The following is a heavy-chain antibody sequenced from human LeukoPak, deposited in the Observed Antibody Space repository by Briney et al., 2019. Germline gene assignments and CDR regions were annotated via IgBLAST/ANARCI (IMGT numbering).Heavy chain of an antibody. CDR3: AKDRYSSSWYLYFQH. CDR2: ISYDGSNK. V-gene: IGHV3-30*18. Sequence: PGRSLRLSCAASGFTFSNYGMHWVRQAPGKGLEWVAVISYDGSNKYYADSVKGRFTISRDNSKNTLYLQMNSLRAEDTAVYYCAKDRYSSSWYLYFQHWGQGTLVTVSS. D-gene: IGHD6-13*01. CDR1: GFTFSNYG. J-gene: IGHJ1*01.